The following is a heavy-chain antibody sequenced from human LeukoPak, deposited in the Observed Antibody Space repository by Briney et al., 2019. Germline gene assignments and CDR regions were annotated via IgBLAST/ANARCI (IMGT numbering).Heavy chain of an antibody. V-gene: IGHV3-48*03. CDR3: TRNGGGLDY. CDR2: TSTSGSTT. CDR1: GFTFSSYE. D-gene: IGHD2-21*01. J-gene: IGHJ4*02. Sequence: GGSLRLSCAASGFTFSSYEIIWVRQAPGKGLEWISYTSTSGSTTNYADSVKGRFTISRDNAKNSLFLQMNSLRGEGTAVYYCTRNGGGLDYWGQGTLVTVSS.